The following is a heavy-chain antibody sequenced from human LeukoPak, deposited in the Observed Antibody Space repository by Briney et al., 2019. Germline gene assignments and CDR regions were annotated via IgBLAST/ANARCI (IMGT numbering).Heavy chain of an antibody. CDR1: GYTFAVYY. CDR2: ISPNIGGT. CDR3: ARGESYDAFDI. D-gene: IGHD3-16*01. Sequence: ASGKVSCKASGYTFAVYYIHWFRQAPGQGLEWMGWISPNIGGTTFAQKFQGRVTMTRDTSISTVYMELTRLRLDDTGVYYCARGESYDAFDIWGQGTMVTVYS. J-gene: IGHJ3*02. V-gene: IGHV1-2*02.